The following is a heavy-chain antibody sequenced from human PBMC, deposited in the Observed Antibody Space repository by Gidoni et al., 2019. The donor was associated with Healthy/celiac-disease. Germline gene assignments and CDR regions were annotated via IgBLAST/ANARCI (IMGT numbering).Heavy chain of an antibody. Sequence: QVQLVESGGGVVQPGRSLRLSCAASGFTFRSYAMHWVRPAPGKGLEWVAVISYDGSNKYYADSVKGRFTISRDNSKNTLYLQMNSLRAEDTAVYYCARDQISWLWDPHSDYYYYYGMDVWGQGTTVTVSS. CDR1: GFTFRSYA. CDR2: ISYDGSNK. D-gene: IGHD5-18*01. J-gene: IGHJ6*02. V-gene: IGHV3-30*04. CDR3: ARDQISWLWDPHSDYYYYYGMDV.